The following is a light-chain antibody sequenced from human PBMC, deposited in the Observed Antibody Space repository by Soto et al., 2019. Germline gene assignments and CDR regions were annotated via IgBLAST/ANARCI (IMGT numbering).Light chain of an antibody. CDR3: GTWDSDLSAEV. V-gene: IGLV1-51*01. Sequence: QSVLTQSPSASGTPGQRVTISCSGSRSNIGTNYVSWYQQLPGRAPKLVIFDNSKRPSGIPDRFSGSKSGSSATLGVTGLQTGDEADYYCGTWDSDLSAEVFGGGTKLTVL. CDR2: DNS. CDR1: RSNIGTNY. J-gene: IGLJ3*02.